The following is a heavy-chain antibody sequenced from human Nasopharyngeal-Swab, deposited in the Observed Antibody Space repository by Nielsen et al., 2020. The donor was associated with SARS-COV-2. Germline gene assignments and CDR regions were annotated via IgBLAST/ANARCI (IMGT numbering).Heavy chain of an antibody. CDR3: VRDESGDYVGRPGEA. CDR2: VFYTGT. Sequence: RQAPGKGLQWIGTVFYTGTYYNPSLQSRVTISVDTSKNQFSLKLTSVTAADTAVYYCVRDESGDYVGRPGEAWGKG. D-gene: IGHD4-17*01. V-gene: IGHV4-39*07. J-gene: IGHJ5*02.